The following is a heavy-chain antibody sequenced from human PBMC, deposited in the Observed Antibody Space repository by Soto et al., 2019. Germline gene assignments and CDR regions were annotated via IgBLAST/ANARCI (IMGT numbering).Heavy chain of an antibody. D-gene: IGHD6-6*01. CDR2: IYWDDDN. V-gene: IGHV2-5*02. Sequence: SGPTLVNPTPTLTLTCTFSGFSLSTSGVGVGWIRQPPGKALEWLALIYWDDDNRYSPSLQSRLTITKDTSKNQVVLTMTNMDPVDTATYYCAVLIEFRTSSFSHYWGQGTLVTVSS. CDR3: AVLIEFRTSSFSHY. J-gene: IGHJ4*02. CDR1: GFSLSTSGVG.